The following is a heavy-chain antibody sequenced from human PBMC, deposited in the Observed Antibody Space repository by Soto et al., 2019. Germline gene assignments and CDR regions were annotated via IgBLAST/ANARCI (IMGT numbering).Heavy chain of an antibody. J-gene: IGHJ4*02. V-gene: IGHV3-74*01. CDR1: GFTFSSYW. Sequence: GGSLRLSCSASGFTFSSYWMHWFRQAPGKGLAWVSRINSDGSSTSYADSVKGRFTISRDNAKNTLYLQMNSLRAEDTAVYYCASWGYSSGWPFDYWGQGTLVTVSS. CDR2: INSDGSST. CDR3: ASWGYSSGWPFDY. D-gene: IGHD6-19*01.